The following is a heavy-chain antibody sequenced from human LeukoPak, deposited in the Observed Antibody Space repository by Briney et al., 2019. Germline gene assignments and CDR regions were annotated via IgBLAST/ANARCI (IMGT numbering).Heavy chain of an antibody. CDR3: ARRYCTSTRCYTGDNWFDP. CDR2: IYFDGST. Sequence: SETLSLTCTVSGGSISSVTYYWAWIRQPPGKDLEWIGSIYFDGSTYYSPSLRSRLTISVDTSKDQFSLNLGSVTAADTAVYYCARRYCTSTRCYTGDNWFDPWGQGTLVTASS. D-gene: IGHD2-2*02. J-gene: IGHJ5*02. V-gene: IGHV4-39*01. CDR1: GGSISSVTYY.